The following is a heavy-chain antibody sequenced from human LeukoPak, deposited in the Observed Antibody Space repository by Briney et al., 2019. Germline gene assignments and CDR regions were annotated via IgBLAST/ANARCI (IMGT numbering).Heavy chain of an antibody. V-gene: IGHV4-59*08. CDR3: ARSRPTYYYDSSGTNFDY. D-gene: IGHD3-22*01. CDR2: IHYSGST. J-gene: IGHJ4*02. CDR1: GGSISSYY. Sequence: KPSETLSLTCTVSGGSISSYYWSWIRQPPGKGLEWIGDIHYSGSTNYNPSLKSRVTISVDTSKNQFSLKLSSVTAADTAVYYCARSRPTYYYDSSGTNFDYWGQGTLVTVSS.